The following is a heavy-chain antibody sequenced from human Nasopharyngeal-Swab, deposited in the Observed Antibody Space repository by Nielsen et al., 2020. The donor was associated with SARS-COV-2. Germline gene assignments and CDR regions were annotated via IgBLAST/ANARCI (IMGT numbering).Heavy chain of an antibody. J-gene: IGHJ6*02. V-gene: IGHV5-10-1*01. D-gene: IGHD2-2*01. CDR1: GYSFTSYW. CDR3: ARRDCSSTSCSHYYYYGMDV. Sequence: GESLKISCKGSGYSFTSYWISWVRRMPGKGLEWMGRIDPSDSYTNYSPSFQGHVTISADKSISTAYLQWSSLKASDTAMYYCARRDCSSTSCSHYYYYGMDVWGQGTTVTVSS. CDR2: IDPSDSYT.